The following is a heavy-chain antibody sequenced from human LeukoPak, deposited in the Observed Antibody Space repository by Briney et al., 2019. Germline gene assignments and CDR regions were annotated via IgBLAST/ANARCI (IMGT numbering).Heavy chain of an antibody. CDR2: IYHSGST. CDR3: ARLGKWAFDY. D-gene: IGHD2-8*01. V-gene: IGHV4-39*07. CDR1: GGSISSSSYY. Sequence: SETLSLTCTVSGGSISSSSYYWGWIRQPPGKGLEWIGSIYHSGSTYYNPSLKSRVTISVDTSKNQFSLKLSSVTAADTAVYYCARLGKWAFDYWGQGTLVTVSS. J-gene: IGHJ4*02.